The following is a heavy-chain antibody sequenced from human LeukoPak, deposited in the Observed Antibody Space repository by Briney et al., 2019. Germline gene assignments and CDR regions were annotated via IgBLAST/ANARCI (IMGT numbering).Heavy chain of an antibody. D-gene: IGHD3-3*01. CDR1: GYTFTSYY. CDR2: INPSGGST. V-gene: IGHV1-46*01. Sequence: ASVKVSCKASGYTFTSYYMHWVRQAPGQGLEWMGIINPSGGSTSYAQKFQGRVTMTRDTSTSTVYMELSSLRSEDTAVCYCARFGVVNGMDVWGQGTTVTVSS. J-gene: IGHJ6*02. CDR3: ARFGVVNGMDV.